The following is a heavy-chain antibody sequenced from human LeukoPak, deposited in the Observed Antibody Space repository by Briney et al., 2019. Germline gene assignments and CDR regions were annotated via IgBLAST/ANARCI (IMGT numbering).Heavy chain of an antibody. J-gene: IGHJ4*02. CDR3: AKWRSGYSGGYFDY. D-gene: IGHD3-3*01. CDR1: GGSISSYY. CDR2: IYYSGST. V-gene: IGHV4-59*12. Sequence: SETLSLTCTVSGGSISSYYWSWIRQPPGKGLEWIGYIYYSGSTNYNPSLKSRVTISVDTSKNQFSLKLSSVTAADTAVYYCAKWRSGYSGGYFDYWGQGTLVTVSS.